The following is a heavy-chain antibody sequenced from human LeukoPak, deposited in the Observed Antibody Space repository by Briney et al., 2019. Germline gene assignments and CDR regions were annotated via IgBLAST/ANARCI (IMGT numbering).Heavy chain of an antibody. Sequence: GESLKISCKGSGYRFTSYWIGWVRQMPGKGVELMGIIYPGDSDTRYSPSFQGQVTISADESITTSSLQGTCLHTSDPAMFPFARHVPVSLVPYFWRQGTVLTVSS. V-gene: IGHV5-51*01. CDR3: ARHVPVSLVPYF. CDR1: GYRFTSYW. D-gene: IGHD3-16*01. J-gene: IGHJ4*02. CDR2: IYPGDSDT.